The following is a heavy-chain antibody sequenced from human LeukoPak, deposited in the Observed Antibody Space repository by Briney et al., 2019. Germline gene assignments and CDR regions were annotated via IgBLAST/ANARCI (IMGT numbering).Heavy chain of an antibody. Sequence: ASGTLSLTCAVSGAFIDSNNWWSWVRQTPGKGLEWIGSIYYSGSTYYNPSLKSRVTISVDTSKNQFSLKLSSVTAADTAVYYCARVNWIEVGAPPTFFDYWGQGTLVTVSS. D-gene: IGHD1-26*01. J-gene: IGHJ4*02. CDR3: ARVNWIEVGAPPTFFDY. CDR1: GAFIDSNNW. V-gene: IGHV4-4*02. CDR2: IYYSGST.